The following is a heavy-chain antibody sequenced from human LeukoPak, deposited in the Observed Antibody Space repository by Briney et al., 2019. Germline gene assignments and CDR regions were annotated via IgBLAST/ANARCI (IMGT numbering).Heavy chain of an antibody. D-gene: IGHD3-9*01. Sequence: GGSLRLSCAASGFTFSSSSTNWPRQAPGKGLEWVSSISSSGIYIYYVDSVKGRFTISRDNTKNSLSLLMHNLRPEDTAVYYCARDQFDLLTGTTKTFDYWGQGTLVTVSS. CDR3: ARDQFDLLTGTTKTFDY. CDR1: GFTFSSSS. J-gene: IGHJ4*02. CDR2: ISSSGIYI. V-gene: IGHV3-21*06.